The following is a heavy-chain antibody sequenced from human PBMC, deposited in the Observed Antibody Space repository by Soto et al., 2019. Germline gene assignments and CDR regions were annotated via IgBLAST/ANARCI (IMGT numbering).Heavy chain of an antibody. V-gene: IGHV4-39*01. CDR3: ARHGAARPGFWFDP. J-gene: IGHJ5*02. CDR1: GGSISSSSYY. CDR2: IYYSGST. D-gene: IGHD6-6*01. Sequence: QLQLQESGPGLVKPSETLSLTCTVSGGSISSSSYYWGWIRQPPGKGLEWIGSIYYSGSTYYNPSLKSRVNISVDTSKNQFSLKLSSVPAADTAVYYCARHGAARPGFWFDPWGQGTLVTVSS.